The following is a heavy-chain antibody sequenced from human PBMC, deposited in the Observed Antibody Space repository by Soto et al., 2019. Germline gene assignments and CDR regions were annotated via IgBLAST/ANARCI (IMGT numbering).Heavy chain of an antibody. J-gene: IGHJ4*02. CDR2: FDPEDGET. V-gene: IGHV1-24*01. CDR1: GYTLTELS. Sequence: ASVKVSCKVSGYTLTELSMHWVRQAPGKGLEWIGGFDPEDGETIYAQKFQGRVTMTEDTSTDTAYMELSSLRSEDTAVYYCATCLRKPGSSGYYFDYWGQGTLVTVSS. D-gene: IGHD6-6*01. CDR3: ATCLRKPGSSGYYFDY.